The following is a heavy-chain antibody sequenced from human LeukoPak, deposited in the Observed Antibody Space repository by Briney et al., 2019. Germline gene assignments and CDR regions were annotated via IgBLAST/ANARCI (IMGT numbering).Heavy chain of an antibody. V-gene: IGHV4-4*02. D-gene: IGHD5-18*01. CDR1: GGSISSTNW. J-gene: IGHJ4*02. CDR2: VFHTGST. Sequence: PSETLSLTCAVSGGSISSTNWWSWVRQPPGKGLEWIGEVFHTGSTNYNPSLKTRVTISVDKSKNQFSLRLSSVTAADTAVYYCARENDRYGRIDYWGQGTQVTVSS. CDR3: ARENDRYGRIDY.